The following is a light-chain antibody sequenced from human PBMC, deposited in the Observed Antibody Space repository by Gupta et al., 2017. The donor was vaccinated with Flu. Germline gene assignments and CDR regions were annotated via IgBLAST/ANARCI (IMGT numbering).Light chain of an antibody. J-gene: IGLJ3*02. CDR3: AAWDDSLNGWV. Sequence: SVLTQPPSVSGTPGQRVTVSCSGSSSNIGTKIVNWYQQLPGTAPKLLIYGNDKRPSGVPDRFSGSKSGTSASLAISGLQSEDEADYYCAAWDDSLNGWVFGGGTKLTVL. V-gene: IGLV1-44*01. CDR2: GND. CDR1: SSNIGTKI.